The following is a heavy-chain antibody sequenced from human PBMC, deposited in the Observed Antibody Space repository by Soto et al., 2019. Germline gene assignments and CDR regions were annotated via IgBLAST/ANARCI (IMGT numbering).Heavy chain of an antibody. CDR3: ARSRRGAYSSGWYSPSGYYNYGIDV. CDR1: GYSFTTYW. J-gene: IGHJ6*02. V-gene: IGHV5-51*01. D-gene: IGHD6-19*01. CDR2: IYPGDSDT. Sequence: EVQLVQSGAELKKPGESLKISCKASGYSFTTYWIGWVRQMPGKGLEWMGIIYPGDSDTKYSPSPQGQVSISADTSISTAYLQWTSLKASDTAMYYCARSRRGAYSSGWYSPSGYYNYGIDVWGQGTKVTVSS.